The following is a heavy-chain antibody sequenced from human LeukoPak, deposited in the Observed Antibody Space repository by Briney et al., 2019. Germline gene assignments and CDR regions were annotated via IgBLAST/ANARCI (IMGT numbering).Heavy chain of an antibody. V-gene: IGHV4-59*01. Sequence: PSETLSLTCSVSSGSISSYYWSWIRQSPGKGLEWIGDIFDNGSTNYNPSLTSRVTISVDTSKDQFSLKLSSVTAADTAVYYCARATWELHDYWGQGTLVTVSS. J-gene: IGHJ4*02. D-gene: IGHD1-26*01. CDR3: ARATWELHDY. CDR2: IFDNGST. CDR1: SGSISSYY.